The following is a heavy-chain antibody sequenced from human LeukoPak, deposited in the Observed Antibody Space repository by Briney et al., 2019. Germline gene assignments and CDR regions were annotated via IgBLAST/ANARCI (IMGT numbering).Heavy chain of an antibody. J-gene: IGHJ3*02. CDR3: ARPMTTVTIDAFDI. Sequence: GESLKISCKGSGYSFTSYWIGWVRQMPGKGLEWMGIIYPGDSDTRCSPSFQGQVTISADRSISTAYLQWSSLKASDTAMYYCARPMTTVTIDAFDIWGQGTMVTVSS. CDR2: IYPGDSDT. D-gene: IGHD4-17*01. CDR1: GYSFTSYW. V-gene: IGHV5-51*01.